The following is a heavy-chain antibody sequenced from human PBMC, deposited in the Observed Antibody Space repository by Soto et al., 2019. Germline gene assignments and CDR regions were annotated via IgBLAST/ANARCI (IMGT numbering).Heavy chain of an antibody. Sequence: DVQLVESGGGLVKPGGSLRLSCVASGFTFSNAWMNWVRQAPGKGLEWVGRLKGKTDGGTTDYAAPAKGRFNISRDDSKNTLYLQMKSLKIEDTAVYYCSTGPPDSNLNYWGQGTLVTVSS. CDR3: STGPPDSNLNY. CDR1: GFTFSNAW. J-gene: IGHJ4*02. V-gene: IGHV3-15*07. D-gene: IGHD2-15*01. CDR2: LKGKTDGGTT.